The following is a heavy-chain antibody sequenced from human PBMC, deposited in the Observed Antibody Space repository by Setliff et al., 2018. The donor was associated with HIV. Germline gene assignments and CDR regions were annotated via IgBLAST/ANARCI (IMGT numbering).Heavy chain of an antibody. CDR1: GFTFSNFA. D-gene: IGHD3-22*01. CDR2: ITDSGSTT. CDR3: ARAYYHHSGAYWSTDYYYSYIDV. Sequence: PGGSLRLSCAASGFTFSNFAMSWVRLTPGKGLEWVSGITDSGSTTYYDDSVKGRFTISRDNSKNSLYLQMDSLRAEDTAVYYCARAYYHHSGAYWSTDYYYSYIDVWGKGTTVTVSS. V-gene: IGHV3-23*01. J-gene: IGHJ6*03.